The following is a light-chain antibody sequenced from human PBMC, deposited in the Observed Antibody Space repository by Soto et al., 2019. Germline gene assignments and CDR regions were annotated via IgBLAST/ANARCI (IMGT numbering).Light chain of an antibody. CDR3: QQYYDWPLT. J-gene: IGKJ4*01. V-gene: IGKV3-15*01. CDR1: QRVSDS. Sequence: EIVMTQSPATLSVSPGERATLSCRASQRVSDSLAWYQQKPGQAPRLLIYGASTRATGIPARFSGSGSGTEFTLTISSLQSEDFAVYYCQQYYDWPLTFGGGTKVEIK. CDR2: GAS.